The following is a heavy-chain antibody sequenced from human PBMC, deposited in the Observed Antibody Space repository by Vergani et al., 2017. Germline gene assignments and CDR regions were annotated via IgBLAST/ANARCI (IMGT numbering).Heavy chain of an antibody. CDR2: ISWNSGSI. D-gene: IGHD1-26*01. CDR3: AKATGSSTGSYGMDV. Sequence: EVQLVESGGGLVQPGRSLRLSCAASGFTFDDYAMHWVRQAPGKGLEWVSGISWNSGSIGYADSVKGRFTISRDNAKNSLYLQMNSLRAEDTALYYCAKATGSSTGSYGMDVWGQGTTVTVSS. J-gene: IGHJ6*02. CDR1: GFTFDDYA. V-gene: IGHV3-9*01.